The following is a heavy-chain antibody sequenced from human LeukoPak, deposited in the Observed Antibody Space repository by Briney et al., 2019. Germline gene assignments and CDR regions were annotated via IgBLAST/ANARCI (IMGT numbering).Heavy chain of an antibody. J-gene: IGHJ4*02. CDR1: GGSFSGYY. CDR2: INHSGST. Sequence: PSETLPLTCAVYGGSFSGYYWSWIRQPPGKGLEWIGEINHSGSTNYNPSLKSRVTISVDTSKNQFSLKLSSVTAADTAVYYCARGVRYSSSWYPSTRGSYFDYWGQGTLVTVSS. V-gene: IGHV4-34*01. CDR3: ARGVRYSSSWYPSTRGSYFDY. D-gene: IGHD6-13*01.